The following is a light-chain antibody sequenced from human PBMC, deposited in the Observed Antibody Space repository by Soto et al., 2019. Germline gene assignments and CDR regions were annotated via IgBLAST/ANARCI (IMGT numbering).Light chain of an antibody. Sequence: QSVLTQPASVSGSPGQSITISCTGTSNDVGGYNYVSWYQQHPGKAPKLMIYDVSNRPSGVSNRFSGSKSGNTASLTVSGLQAEDEADYYCSSYAASNNLGVFGGGTKVTVL. J-gene: IGLJ2*01. CDR3: SSYAASNNLGV. CDR1: SNDVGGYNY. CDR2: DVS. V-gene: IGLV2-14*01.